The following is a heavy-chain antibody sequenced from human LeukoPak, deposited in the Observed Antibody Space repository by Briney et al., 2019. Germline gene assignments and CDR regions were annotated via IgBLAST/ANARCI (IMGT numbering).Heavy chain of an antibody. CDR2: IYHSGNS. CDR3: ARVGSGSFDY. J-gene: IGHJ4*02. CDR1: GGSISTYY. Sequence: SETLSLTCSVSGGSISTYYWSWIRHPPGQGLEWIGYIYHSGNSNSNHSLKSRVTISVDTSKNHFSLKLSSVTAADTAVYFCARVGSGSFDYGGQGTLVTVSS. V-gene: IGHV4-59*01. D-gene: IGHD6-19*01.